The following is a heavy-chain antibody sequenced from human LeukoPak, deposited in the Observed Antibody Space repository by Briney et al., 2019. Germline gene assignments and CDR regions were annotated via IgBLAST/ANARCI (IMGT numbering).Heavy chain of an antibody. CDR3: VRENVATDFDP. CDR1: GGPFSGYY. Sequence: SETLSLTCAVYGGPFSGYYWSWIRQPPGKGLEWIGEINHSGSTNYNPSLKSRVTISVDTSKNQFSLKLSSVTAADTAVYYCVRENVATDFDPWGQGTLVTVSS. CDR2: INHSGST. D-gene: IGHD5-12*01. V-gene: IGHV4-34*01. J-gene: IGHJ5*02.